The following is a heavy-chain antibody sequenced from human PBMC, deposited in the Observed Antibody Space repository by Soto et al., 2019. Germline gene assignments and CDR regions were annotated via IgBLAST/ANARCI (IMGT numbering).Heavy chain of an antibody. V-gene: IGHV3-23*01. Sequence: GGSLRLSCAASGFTFSTFDMSWVRQPPGKGLKWVSVISGRDDSANYADSVKGRFTISKDKSSNTLYLQMNNLRAEDTAVYYCVKGAWLDYWGQGTLVTVSS. J-gene: IGHJ4*02. CDR3: VKGAWLDY. CDR2: ISGRDDSA. D-gene: IGHD6-19*01. CDR1: GFTFSTFD.